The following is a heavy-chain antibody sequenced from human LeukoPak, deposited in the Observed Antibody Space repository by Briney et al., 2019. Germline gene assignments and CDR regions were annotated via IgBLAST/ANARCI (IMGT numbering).Heavy chain of an antibody. CDR1: GFTFSSYS. J-gene: IGHJ4*02. D-gene: IGHD6-19*01. Sequence: GGSLRLSCAASGFTFSSYSMNWVCQAPGKGLEWVSSISSSSSYIYYADSVKGRFTISRDNAKNSLYLQMNSLRAEDTAVYYCARDWTVAGLPFDYWGQGTLVTVSS. V-gene: IGHV3-21*01. CDR2: ISSSSSYI. CDR3: ARDWTVAGLPFDY.